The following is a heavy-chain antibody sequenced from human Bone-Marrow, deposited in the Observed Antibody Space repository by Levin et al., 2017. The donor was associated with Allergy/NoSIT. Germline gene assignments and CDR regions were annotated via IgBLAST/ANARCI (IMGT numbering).Heavy chain of an antibody. CDR1: GFTFSSYG. V-gene: IGHV3-33*01. CDR2: IWYDGSNK. D-gene: IGHD1-26*01. CDR3: ARDLIVGAPGPYYYYGMDV. Sequence: GGSLRLSCAASGFTFSSYGMHWVRQAPGKGLEWVAVIWYDGSNKYYADSVKGRFTISRDNSKNTLYLQMNSLRAEDTAVYYCARDLIVGAPGPYYYYGMDVWGQGTTVTVSS. J-gene: IGHJ6*02.